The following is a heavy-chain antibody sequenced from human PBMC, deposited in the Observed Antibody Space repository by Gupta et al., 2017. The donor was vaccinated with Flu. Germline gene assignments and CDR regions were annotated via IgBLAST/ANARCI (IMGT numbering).Heavy chain of an antibody. D-gene: IGHD1-14*01. Sequence: EVQLVESGGGLVQPGGSLRLSCAASGFTFGSHDMHWVRQPTGKSLEWVSAITTAGDTFYSGSVQGRFTISRDNAKNSLYLQVNSLRAGDTAVYYCAREPPQPGNWYFDLWGRGTLVTVSS. CDR1: GFTFGSHD. CDR3: AREPPQPGNWYFDL. J-gene: IGHJ2*01. V-gene: IGHV3-13*01. CDR2: ITTAGDT.